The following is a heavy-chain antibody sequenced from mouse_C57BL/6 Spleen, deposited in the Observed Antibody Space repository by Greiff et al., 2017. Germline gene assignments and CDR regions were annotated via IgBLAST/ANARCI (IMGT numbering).Heavy chain of an antibody. Sequence: DVKLVESGGGLVKPGGSLKLSCAASGFTFSSYAMSWVRQTPEKRLEWVATISDGGSYTYYPDNVKGRFTISRDNAKNNLYLQMSHLKSEDTAMYDCARDRTVVAGFDYWGQGTTLTVSS. D-gene: IGHD1-1*01. CDR2: ISDGGSYT. CDR1: GFTFSSYA. CDR3: ARDRTVVAGFDY. J-gene: IGHJ2*01. V-gene: IGHV5-4*01.